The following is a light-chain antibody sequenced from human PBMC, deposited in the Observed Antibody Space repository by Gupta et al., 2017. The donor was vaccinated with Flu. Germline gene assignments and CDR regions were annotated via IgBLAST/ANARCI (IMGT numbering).Light chain of an antibody. CDR3: QQYNTWPLT. V-gene: IGKV3-15*01. Sequence: PGESATLSCRASQSVSSNVAWYQQKPGQAPRLLIHGASTRATGRPARFSGSGSGTEFTLTISGLQSEDSAVYYCQQYNTWPLTFGQGTKVEIK. J-gene: IGKJ2*01. CDR2: GAS. CDR1: QSVSSN.